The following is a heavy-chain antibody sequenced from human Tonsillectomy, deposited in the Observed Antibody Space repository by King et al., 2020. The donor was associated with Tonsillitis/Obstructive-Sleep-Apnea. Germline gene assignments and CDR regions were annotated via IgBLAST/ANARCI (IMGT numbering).Heavy chain of an antibody. D-gene: IGHD3-9*01. CDR1: GFTFSSYS. CDR3: ASASTYYDILTGWKPFDY. V-gene: IGHV3-48*02. J-gene: IGHJ4*02. Sequence: VQLVESGGGLVQPGGSLRLSCAASGFTFSSYSMNWVRQAPGKGLEWVSYISSSSSTIYYADSVKGRFTISRDNAKNSLYLQMNSLRDEDQAVYYCASASTYYDILTGWKPFDYWGQGTLVTVSS. CDR2: ISSSSSTI.